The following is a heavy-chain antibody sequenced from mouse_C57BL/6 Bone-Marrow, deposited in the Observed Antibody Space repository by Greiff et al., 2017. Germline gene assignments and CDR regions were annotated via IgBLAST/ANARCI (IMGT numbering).Heavy chain of an antibody. CDR2: IYPGSGST. CDR3: ARDTVVAPDFDV. D-gene: IGHD1-1*01. J-gene: IGHJ1*03. V-gene: IGHV1-55*01. CDR1: GYTFTSYW. Sequence: QVQLKQPGAELVKPGASVKMSCKASGYTFTSYWITWVKQRPGQGLEWIGDIYPGSGSTNYNEKFKSKATLTVDTSSSTAYMQLSSLTSEDSAVYCCARDTVVAPDFDVWGTGTTVTVSS.